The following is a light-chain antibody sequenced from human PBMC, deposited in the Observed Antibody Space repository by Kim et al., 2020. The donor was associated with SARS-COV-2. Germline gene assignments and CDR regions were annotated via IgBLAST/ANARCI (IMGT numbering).Light chain of an antibody. CDR2: GNS. CDR1: RPNIGAGYD. J-gene: IGLJ2*01. CDR3: QSYDSSLSGVV. V-gene: IGLV1-40*01. Sequence: RDTISCTGSRPNIGAGYDVHWYQQLPGTAPKLLIYGNSNRPSGVPDRFSGSKSGTSASLAITGLQAEDEADYYCQSYDSSLSGVVFGGGTQLTVL.